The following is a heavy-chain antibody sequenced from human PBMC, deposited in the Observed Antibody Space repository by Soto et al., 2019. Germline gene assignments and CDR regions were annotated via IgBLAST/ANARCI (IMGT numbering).Heavy chain of an antibody. CDR3: ARHGYGDAFDV. CDR1: GFIFSDYS. J-gene: IGHJ1*01. D-gene: IGHD1-1*01. CDR2: ISTGRTTT. V-gene: IGHV3-48*01. Sequence: EVQVLESGGGLVQPGGSLRLSCRGSGFIFSDYSFNWIRQAPGKGLERVSYISTGRTTTFYADSVRGRFTISRDNAKKSVYLQLNCLSTEDTAVYYCARHGYGDAFDVWGRGALVTVSP.